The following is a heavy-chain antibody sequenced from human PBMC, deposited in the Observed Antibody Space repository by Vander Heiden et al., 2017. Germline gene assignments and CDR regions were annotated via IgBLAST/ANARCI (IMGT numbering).Heavy chain of an antibody. J-gene: IGHJ5*02. D-gene: IGHD5-18*01. V-gene: IGHV4-38-2*01. Sequence: QVQLQESGPGLVKPSETLSLTCAVSGYSISSGYYWGWIRQPPGKGLEWIGSIYHSGSTYYNPSLKSRVTISVDTSKNQFSLKLSSVTAADTAVYYCARKIQLVNWCDPWGQGTLVTVSS. CDR1: GYSISSGYY. CDR3: ARKIQLVNWCDP. CDR2: IYHSGST.